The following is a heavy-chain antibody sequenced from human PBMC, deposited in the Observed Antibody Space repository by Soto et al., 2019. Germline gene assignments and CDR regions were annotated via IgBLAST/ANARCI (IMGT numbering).Heavy chain of an antibody. V-gene: IGHV1-69*13. J-gene: IGHJ6*02. D-gene: IGHD2-15*01. CDR1: GGTFSSYA. Sequence: GASVKVSCKASGGTFSSYAISWVRQAPGQGLEWMGGIIPIFGTANYAQKFQGRVTITADESTSTAYMELSSLRSEDTAVYYCARGPVAATLSYYYYGMDVWGQGTTVTVS. CDR2: IIPIFGTA. CDR3: ARGPVAATLSYYYYGMDV.